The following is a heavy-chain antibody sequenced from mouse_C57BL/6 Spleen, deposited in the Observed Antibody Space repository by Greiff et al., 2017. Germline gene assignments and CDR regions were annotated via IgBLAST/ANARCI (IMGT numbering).Heavy chain of an antibody. Sequence: DVKLVESGGGLVQPGGSLKLSCAASGFTFSDYGMAWVRQAPRKGPEWVAFISNLAYSISYADTVTGRFTSSRENAKNTLYLEMSSLRSEDTAMYYCARKGYAMDYWGQGTSVTVSS. CDR3: ARKGYAMDY. V-gene: IGHV5-15*01. CDR2: ISNLAYSI. CDR1: GFTFSDYG. J-gene: IGHJ4*01.